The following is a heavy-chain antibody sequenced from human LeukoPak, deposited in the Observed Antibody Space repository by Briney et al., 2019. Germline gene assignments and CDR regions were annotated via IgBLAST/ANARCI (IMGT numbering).Heavy chain of an antibody. D-gene: IGHD3-16*02. J-gene: IGHJ4*02. CDR2: IYYSGST. Sequence: MPSETLSLTCTVSGGSISSSSYYWGWIRQPPGKGLEWTGSIYYSGSTYYNPSLKSRVTISVDTSKNQFSLKLSSVTAADTAQYYCARDLYDYVWGSYRLDYWGQGTLVIVSS. CDR3: ARDLYDYVWGSYRLDY. CDR1: GGSISSSSYY. V-gene: IGHV4-39*07.